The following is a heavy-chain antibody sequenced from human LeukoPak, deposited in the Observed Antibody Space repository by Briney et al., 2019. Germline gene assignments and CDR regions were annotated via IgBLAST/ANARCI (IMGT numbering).Heavy chain of an antibody. Sequence: GGSLRLSCAASGFTFSGSAMHWVRQASGKGLEWVGRIRSKANSYATAYAASVKGRFTISRDDSKNTAYLQMNSLKTEDTAVYYCTGPPYCSSTSCENYYYYMDVWGKGTTVTVSS. CDR1: GFTFSGSA. J-gene: IGHJ6*03. V-gene: IGHV3-73*01. CDR2: IRSKANSYAT. D-gene: IGHD2-2*01. CDR3: TGPPYCSSTSCENYYYYMDV.